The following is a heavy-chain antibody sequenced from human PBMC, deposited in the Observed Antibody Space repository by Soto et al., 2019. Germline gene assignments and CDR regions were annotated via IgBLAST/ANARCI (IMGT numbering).Heavy chain of an antibody. CDR3: AAAIHSRSSGLDFDY. CDR1: GYTLTSYD. CDR2: MNPNSGNT. J-gene: IGHJ4*02. D-gene: IGHD6-6*01. V-gene: IGHV1-8*01. Sequence: SVKVSCKASGYTLTSYDINWVRQATGQGLEWMGWMNPNSGNTGYSQKFQGRVTMTRNTSISTAYMELSRLRSEDTAVYYCAAAIHSRSSGLDFDYWGQGTLVTVSA.